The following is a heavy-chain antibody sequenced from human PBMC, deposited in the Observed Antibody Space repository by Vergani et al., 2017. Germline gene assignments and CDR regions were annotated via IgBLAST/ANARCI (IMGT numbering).Heavy chain of an antibody. CDR2: IWYDGSNK. D-gene: IGHD4-17*01. CDR1: GFTFSTYG. J-gene: IGHJ4*02. Sequence: QVQLVESGGGVVQPGRSLRLSCAATGFTFSTYGMHWVRQAPGKGLEWVAVIWYDGSNKDYADSVKGRFTISRDNSKNTLYLQMNSLRAEDTAVYYCARDPGYGDYEGPDYWGQRTLVTVSS. CDR3: ARDPGYGDYEGPDY. V-gene: IGHV3-33*01.